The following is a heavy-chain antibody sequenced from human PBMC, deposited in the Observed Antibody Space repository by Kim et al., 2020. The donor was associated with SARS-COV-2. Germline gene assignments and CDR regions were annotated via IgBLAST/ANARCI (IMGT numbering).Heavy chain of an antibody. J-gene: IGHJ5*02. D-gene: IGHD2-15*01. CDR3: AKDPPYCSGGSCYPDNWFDP. CDR1: GFTFSSYG. Sequence: GGSLRLSCAASGFTFSSYGMHWVRQAPGKGLEWVAVISYDGSNKYYADSVKGRFTISRDNSKNTLYLQMNSLRAEDTAVYYCAKDPPYCSGGSCYPDNWFDPWGQGTLVTVSS. V-gene: IGHV3-30*18. CDR2: ISYDGSNK.